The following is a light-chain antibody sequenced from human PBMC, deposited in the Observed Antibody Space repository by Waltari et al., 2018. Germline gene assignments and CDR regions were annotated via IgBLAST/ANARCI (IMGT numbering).Light chain of an antibody. CDR3: CSYTTTTTVV. CDR2: EVT. V-gene: IGLV2-14*01. CDR1: SSDVGGYNF. J-gene: IGLJ3*02. Sequence: QSALTQPASVSGSPGQSITLSCPGTSSDVGGYNFVSWYQQHPGKAPKLMIYEVTNRPSGVSNRFSGSKSGNTASLTISGLLAEDEADYYCCSYTTTTTVVFGGGTKLTVL.